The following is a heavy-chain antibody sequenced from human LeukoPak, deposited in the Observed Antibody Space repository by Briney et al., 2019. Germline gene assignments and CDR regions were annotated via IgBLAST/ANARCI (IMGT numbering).Heavy chain of an antibody. CDR2: INPNSGGT. Sequence: GASVKVSCKASGYSFTAYYIHWVRQAPGHGLEWMGCINPNSGGTNYAQKFQGRVTMTRDTSITTVYMDLSRLRSDDTAVYYCARVLAGYDYWGQGTLVTVSS. D-gene: IGHD6-19*01. CDR1: GYSFTAYY. J-gene: IGHJ4*02. CDR3: ARVLAGYDY. V-gene: IGHV1-2*02.